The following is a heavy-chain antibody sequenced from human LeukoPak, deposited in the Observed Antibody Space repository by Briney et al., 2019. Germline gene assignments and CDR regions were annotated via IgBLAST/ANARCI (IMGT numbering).Heavy chain of an antibody. Sequence: GGSLRLSCAASGFTFCSYGMHWVRQAPGKGLEWVAVISYDGSNKYYADSVKGRFTISRDNSKNTLYLQMNSLRAEDTAVYYCAKDPRAYDSSGYYYSWGQGTLVTVSS. D-gene: IGHD3-22*01. J-gene: IGHJ4*02. CDR3: AKDPRAYDSSGYYYS. CDR2: ISYDGSNK. V-gene: IGHV3-30*18. CDR1: GFTFCSYG.